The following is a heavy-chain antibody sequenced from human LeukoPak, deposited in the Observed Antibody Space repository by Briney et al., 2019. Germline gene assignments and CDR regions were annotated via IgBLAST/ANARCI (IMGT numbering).Heavy chain of an antibody. CDR1: GFTFSSYA. CDR2: ISGSGGST. Sequence: GGSLGLSCAASGFTFSSYAMSWVRQAPGKGLEWVSAISGSGGSTYYADSVKGRFTISRDNSKNTLYLQMNSLRAEDTAVYYCASLGYCSSTSCYRVLYYWGQGTLVTASS. CDR3: ASLGYCSSTSCYRVLYY. V-gene: IGHV3-23*01. J-gene: IGHJ4*02. D-gene: IGHD2-2*01.